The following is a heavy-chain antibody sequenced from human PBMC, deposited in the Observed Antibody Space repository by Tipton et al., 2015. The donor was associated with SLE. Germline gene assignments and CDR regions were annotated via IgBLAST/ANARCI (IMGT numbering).Heavy chain of an antibody. CDR2: IYYSGST. V-gene: IGHV4-59*11. J-gene: IGHJ5*02. CDR1: GGSISSHY. Sequence: TLSLTCTVSGGSISSHYWSWIRQPPGKGLEWIGYIYYSGSTNYNPSLKSRVTISLDTSKNQFSLKVSSVTAADTAVYYCASSPAASSSGWYNLWGQGTRVTVSS. D-gene: IGHD6-19*01. CDR3: ASSPAASSSGWYNL.